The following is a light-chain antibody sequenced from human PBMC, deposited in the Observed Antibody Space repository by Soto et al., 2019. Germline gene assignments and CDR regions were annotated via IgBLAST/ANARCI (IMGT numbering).Light chain of an antibody. Sequence: EIVLTQSPATLSLSPGERATLSCRASQSVRTFLAWYQLKPGQPPRLLIYDASNRATGIPARFSGSGSGTDFTLTISSLEPEDVAIYYCQQRSNGLTFGGGTKVEIK. J-gene: IGKJ4*01. CDR1: QSVRTF. CDR3: QQRSNGLT. V-gene: IGKV3-11*01. CDR2: DAS.